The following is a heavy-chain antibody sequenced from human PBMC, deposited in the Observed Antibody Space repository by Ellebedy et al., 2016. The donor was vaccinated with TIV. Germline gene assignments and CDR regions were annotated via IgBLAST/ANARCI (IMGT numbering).Heavy chain of an antibody. CDR3: AKDMGHSGYSNFDS. J-gene: IGHJ4*02. CDR2: ISWDGAGT. D-gene: IGHD3-22*01. V-gene: IGHV3-43D*03. Sequence: PGGSLRLSCAASGFMFADYAMYWVRYPPGKGLEWVSLISWDGAGTYYADSVKDRFTISRDNSRNSLYLQMNSLRPEDTALYYCAKDMGHSGYSNFDSWGQGTLVTVSS. CDR1: GFMFADYA.